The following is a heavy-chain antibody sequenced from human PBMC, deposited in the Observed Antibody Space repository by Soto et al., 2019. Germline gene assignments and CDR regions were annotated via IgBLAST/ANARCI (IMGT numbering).Heavy chain of an antibody. CDR1: GYTFTSYD. Sequence: ASVKVSCKASGYTFTSYDIKWVRQATGQGLEWMGWMNPNSGNTGYAQKFQGRVTMTRNTSISTAYMELSSLRSEDTAVYYCARVSDCSGGSCYIDAFDIWGQGTMVTVSS. J-gene: IGHJ3*02. CDR3: ARVSDCSGGSCYIDAFDI. D-gene: IGHD2-15*01. V-gene: IGHV1-8*01. CDR2: MNPNSGNT.